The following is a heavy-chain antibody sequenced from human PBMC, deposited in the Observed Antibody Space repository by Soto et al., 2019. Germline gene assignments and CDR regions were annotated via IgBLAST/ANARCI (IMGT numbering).Heavy chain of an antibody. CDR3: AKVATTDPSTAY. J-gene: IGHJ4*02. Sequence: GGLMSLWCAASGFTSSSYGRHWVSKAPGKGLEWVAVISYDGSNKYYADSVKGRFTISRDNSKNTLYLQMNSLRAEDTAVYYCAKVATTDPSTAYWGQGTLVPVSS. CDR2: ISYDGSNK. D-gene: IGHD1-26*01. V-gene: IGHV3-30*18. CDR1: GFTSSSYG.